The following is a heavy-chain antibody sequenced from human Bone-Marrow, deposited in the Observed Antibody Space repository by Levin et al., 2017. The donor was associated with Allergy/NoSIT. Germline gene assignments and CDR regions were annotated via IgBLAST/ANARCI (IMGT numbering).Heavy chain of an antibody. D-gene: IGHD3-22*01. CDR3: ARGFYYDSSASSQYYFDY. CDR2: ITTGNGNT. J-gene: IGHJ4*02. CDR1: GYTFTNAG. Sequence: GASVKVSCKASGYTFTNAGITWVRQAPGQGLEWMGWITTGNGNTKYAEKFQGRVTMTADTSTSTAYLEVRSLKSDDTAVYYCARGFYYDSSASSQYYFDYWGQGSLVAVS. V-gene: IGHV1-18*01.